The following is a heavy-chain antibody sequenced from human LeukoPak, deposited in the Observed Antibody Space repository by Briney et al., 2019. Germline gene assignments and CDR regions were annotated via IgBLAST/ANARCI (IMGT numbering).Heavy chain of an antibody. Sequence: ASVEVSCKASGYTFTGYHMHWVRQAPGQGLEWMGWINPNSGGTNYAQKFQGRVTITADESTSTAYMELSSLRSEDTAVYYCARGDYDILTGYYFDYWGQGTLVTVSS. V-gene: IGHV1-2*02. CDR3: ARGDYDILTGYYFDY. CDR2: INPNSGGT. J-gene: IGHJ4*02. CDR1: GYTFTGYH. D-gene: IGHD3-9*01.